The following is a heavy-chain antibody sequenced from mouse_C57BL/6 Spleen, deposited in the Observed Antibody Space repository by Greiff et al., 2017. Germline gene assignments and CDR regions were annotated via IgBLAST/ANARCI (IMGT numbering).Heavy chain of an antibody. Sequence: EVHLVESEGGLVQPGSSMKLSCTASGFTFSDYYMAWVRQVPEKGLEWVANINYDGSSTYYLDSLKSRFIISRDNAKNILYLQMSSLKSEDTATYYCARAYGYYAMDYWGQGTSVTVSS. CDR2: INYDGSST. V-gene: IGHV5-16*01. D-gene: IGHD1-1*01. CDR1: GFTFSDYY. J-gene: IGHJ4*01. CDR3: ARAYGYYAMDY.